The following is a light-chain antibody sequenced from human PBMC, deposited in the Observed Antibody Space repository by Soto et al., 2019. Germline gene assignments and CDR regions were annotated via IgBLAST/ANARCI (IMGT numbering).Light chain of an antibody. V-gene: IGKV3D-20*01. CDR1: HSVIRSY. J-gene: IGKJ5*01. CDR2: AXS. CDR3: QQYGSSPRT. Sequence: IVLTQSPATLSSSPGERATLSXGASHSVIRSYLAWYQHQPGXAPRVXXHAXSSRAIGSPDRLSGSKSATNFTLTIRRMEPEDVGMYYCQQYGSSPRTFGQGTRLEIK.